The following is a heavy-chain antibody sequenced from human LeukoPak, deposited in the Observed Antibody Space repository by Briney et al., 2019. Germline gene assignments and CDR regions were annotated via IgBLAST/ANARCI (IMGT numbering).Heavy chain of an antibody. Sequence: PGGSLRLSCVVSGFTSGNYDMSWVRQAPGKGLEWVSVITTSGGGTKYADSVKGRFTISRDNSKNSLFLQMNSLRAEDTAVYYCATRLYCSSTSCLNAGVDYWGQGTLVTVSS. D-gene: IGHD2-2*01. V-gene: IGHV3-23*01. J-gene: IGHJ4*02. CDR3: ATRLYCSSTSCLNAGVDY. CDR1: GFTSGNYD. CDR2: ITTSGGGT.